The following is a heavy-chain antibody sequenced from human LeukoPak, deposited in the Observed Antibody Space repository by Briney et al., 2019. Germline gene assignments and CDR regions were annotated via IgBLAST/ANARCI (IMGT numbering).Heavy chain of an antibody. V-gene: IGHV1-18*01. CDR1: GYTFTSYG. CDR3: ARDPAWASYFDY. CDR2: ISTYSGNT. J-gene: IGHJ4*02. D-gene: IGHD1-26*01. Sequence: GASVKVSCKASGYTFTSYGISWVRQAPGQGLEWMGWISTYSGNTNYVQKLQGRVTMTTDTSTSTAYMELRSLRSDDTAVYYCARDPAWASYFDYWGQGTLVTVSS.